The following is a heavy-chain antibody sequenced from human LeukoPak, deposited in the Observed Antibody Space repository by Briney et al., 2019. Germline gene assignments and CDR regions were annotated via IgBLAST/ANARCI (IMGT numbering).Heavy chain of an antibody. CDR1: GYTFAAYY. CDR2: INPSGGST. CDR3: ARGSGYDSSGYYYSYYYGMDV. Sequence: ASVKVSCKASGYTFAAYYIHWVRQAPGQGLEWMGIINPSGGSTSYAQKFQGRVTMTRDTSTSTVYMELSSLRSEDTAVYYCARGSGYDSSGYYYSYYYGMDVWGQGTTVTVSS. D-gene: IGHD3-22*01. J-gene: IGHJ6*02. V-gene: IGHV1-46*01.